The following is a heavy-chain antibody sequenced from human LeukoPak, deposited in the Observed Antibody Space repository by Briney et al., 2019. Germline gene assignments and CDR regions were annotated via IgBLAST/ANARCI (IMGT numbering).Heavy chain of an antibody. CDR3: AKRGYSGYGYYFDY. CDR1: GFTFSSYW. Sequence: GGSLRLSCAASGFTFSSYWMSWVRRAPGKGLERVANIKQDGSEKYYVDSVKGRFTISRDNAKNSLYLQMNSLRAEDTAVYYCAKRGYSGYGYYFDYWGQGTLVTVSS. CDR2: IKQDGSEK. J-gene: IGHJ4*02. D-gene: IGHD5-12*01. V-gene: IGHV3-7*01.